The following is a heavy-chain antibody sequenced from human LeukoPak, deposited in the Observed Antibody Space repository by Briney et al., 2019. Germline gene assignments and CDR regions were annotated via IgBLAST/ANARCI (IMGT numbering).Heavy chain of an antibody. J-gene: IGHJ4*02. Sequence: SGGSLRLSCAASGFTCSGYAMNWVRQAPGKGLEWLSYISADSSVIYYAHSVRGRLTISRDKAKNSLYLQMNSPRGEDTAVYYCVRDARSPDYWGQGTLVTVSS. CDR1: GFTCSGYA. V-gene: IGHV3-21*05. CDR3: VRDARSPDY. CDR2: ISADSSVI. D-gene: IGHD1-26*01.